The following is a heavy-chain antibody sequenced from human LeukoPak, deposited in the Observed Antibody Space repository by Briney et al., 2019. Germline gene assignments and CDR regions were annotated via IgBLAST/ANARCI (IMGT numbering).Heavy chain of an antibody. CDR2: LSNSGGSGGTT. CDR3: AKAMSTDHYDSKGFYRVDFDS. J-gene: IGHJ4*02. Sequence: GGSLRLSCAASGFTFSTYAMSWVRQAPGKGLEWVSALSNSGGSGGTTYFADSVKGRFSISRDNSKSTLYLQLSSLTAEDTAVYYCAKAMSTDHYDSKGFYRVDFDSWGQGTLVTVSS. V-gene: IGHV3-23*01. CDR1: GFTFSTYA. D-gene: IGHD3-22*01.